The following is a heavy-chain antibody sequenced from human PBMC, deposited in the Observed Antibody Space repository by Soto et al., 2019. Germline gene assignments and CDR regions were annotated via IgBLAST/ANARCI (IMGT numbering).Heavy chain of an antibody. Sequence: PGGSLRLSCAASGFTFSNYEMHWVRQAPGKGLEYVSGISSNGASTDYAESVKGRFTISRDNSKNTLYLQMSSLRAEDTAVYYCVKDLERAIAAAPYYYYGMDVWGQGTTVTVSS. CDR1: GFTFSNYE. CDR2: ISSNGAST. D-gene: IGHD6-13*01. J-gene: IGHJ6*02. V-gene: IGHV3-64D*08. CDR3: VKDLERAIAAAPYYYYGMDV.